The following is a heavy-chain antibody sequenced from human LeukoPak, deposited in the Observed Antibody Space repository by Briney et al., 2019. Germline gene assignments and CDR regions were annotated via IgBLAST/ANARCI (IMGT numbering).Heavy chain of an antibody. CDR1: GGSISSYY. D-gene: IGHD3-10*02. CDR2: IYYSGST. CDR3: ARDDVLFDY. V-gene: IGHV4-39*07. J-gene: IGHJ4*02. Sequence: PSETLSLTCTVSGGSISSYYWSWIRQPPGKGLEWIGSIYYSGSTYYNPSLKSRVTISVDTSKNQFSLKLSSVTAADTAVYYCARDDVLFDYWGQGTLVTVSS.